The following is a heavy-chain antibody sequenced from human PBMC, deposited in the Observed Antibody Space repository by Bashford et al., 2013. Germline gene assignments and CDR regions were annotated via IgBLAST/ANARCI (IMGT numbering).Heavy chain of an antibody. CDR2: INQAGSEK. CDR3: ARGVKASTSWYSYYAMDV. D-gene: IGHD2-15*01. Sequence: VRQAPGKGLEWVANINQAGSEKYYVDSVKGRFTISRDNAENSLYLQMNSLTAEDTAMYYCARGVKASTSWYSYYAMDVWGQGTTVTVSS. V-gene: IGHV3-7*01. J-gene: IGHJ6*02.